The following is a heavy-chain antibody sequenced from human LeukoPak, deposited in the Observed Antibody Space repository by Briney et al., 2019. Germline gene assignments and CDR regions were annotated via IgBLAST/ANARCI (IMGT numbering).Heavy chain of an antibody. CDR2: VRYDGTGE. V-gene: IGHV3-30*03. CDR3: ARDLGFGAPDDS. D-gene: IGHD3-10*01. Sequence: GRSLRLSCLASGFTFSRYGFHWVRQAPGEGPEWVAGVRYDGTGELFADSVRGRFTLSRDNSNNAVYLQMNGLRTEDTAVYYCARDLGFGAPDDSWGQGTLVTVSS. CDR1: GFTFSRYG. J-gene: IGHJ4*02.